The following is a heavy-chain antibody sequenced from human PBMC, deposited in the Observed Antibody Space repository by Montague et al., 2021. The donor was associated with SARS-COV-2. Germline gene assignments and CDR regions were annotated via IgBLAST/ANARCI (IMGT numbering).Heavy chain of an antibody. CDR3: ARQNHGRGSYEISFDY. V-gene: IGHV4-39*01. CDR2: ISFSWSN. J-gene: IGHJ4*02. CDR1: GGSITSTNYY. Sequence: SETLSLTCTVSGGSITSTNYYWAWIRQPPGKGLEWIGSISFSWSNNHNPSLKSRVTMSADTSMNQFSLSLSTVTAADTALYYCARQNHGRGSYEISFDYWGQRTLVTVSS. D-gene: IGHD3-9*01.